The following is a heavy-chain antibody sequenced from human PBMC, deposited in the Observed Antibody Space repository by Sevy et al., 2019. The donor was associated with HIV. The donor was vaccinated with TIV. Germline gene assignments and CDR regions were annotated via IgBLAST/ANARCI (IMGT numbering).Heavy chain of an antibody. CDR3: ASKGYGGIIVFDAFDI. J-gene: IGHJ3*02. D-gene: IGHD2-15*01. CDR1: GFTFSSYA. Sequence: GSLRLSCAASGFTFSSYAMSWVRQAPGKGLEWVSAISGSGGSTYYADSVKGRFTISRDNSKNRLYLQMNSLRAEETAVYYCASKGYGGIIVFDAFDIWGQGTMVTVSS. V-gene: IGHV3-23*01. CDR2: ISGSGGST.